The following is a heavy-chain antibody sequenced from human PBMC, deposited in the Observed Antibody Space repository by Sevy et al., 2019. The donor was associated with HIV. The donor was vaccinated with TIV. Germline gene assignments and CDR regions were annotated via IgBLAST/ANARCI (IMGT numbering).Heavy chain of an antibody. V-gene: IGHV3-23*01. CDR2: ISGSYNST. J-gene: IGHJ4*02. Sequence: GGSLRLSCAASGFTFSIYAMSWVRQAPGKGLEWVSGISGSYNSTYYADSVKGRFTISRDNSKNTLYLQMNSLRAEDTAVYYGTKDLYCDTGLFDYWGQGTLVTVSS. CDR3: TKDLYCDTGLFDY. D-gene: IGHD3-22*01. CDR1: GFTFSIYA.